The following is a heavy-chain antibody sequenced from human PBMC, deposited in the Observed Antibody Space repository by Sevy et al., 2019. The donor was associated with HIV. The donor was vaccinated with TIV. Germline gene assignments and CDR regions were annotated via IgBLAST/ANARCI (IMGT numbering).Heavy chain of an antibody. J-gene: IGHJ6*03. CDR3: VKRKLLRDYFYYMDV. V-gene: IGHV3-23*01. CDR1: GFTFSNSA. Sequence: GGSLRPSCVASGFTFSNSALSGVRRAPGKGRRGVSFFRGCGDVIFYEDSAKGRFTISRDNSKNTLYLQMNALRVEDTAVYYCVKRKLLRDYFYYMDVWGKGTTVTVSS. CDR2: FRGCGDVI.